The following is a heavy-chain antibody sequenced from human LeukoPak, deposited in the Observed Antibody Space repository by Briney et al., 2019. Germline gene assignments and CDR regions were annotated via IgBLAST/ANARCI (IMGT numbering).Heavy chain of an antibody. CDR3: AKDIPVPRDCHKGVCGAFDG. Sequence: GGSLRLSCSASGFSFGSYGMSWGRQVPGKGLEWVSIITASGDRTYYADSVKGRFTISRDNSKNTLFMQMNSLRDEDTAVYYCAKDIPVPRDCHKGVCGAFDGWGQGTMVVVSS. J-gene: IGHJ3*01. CDR1: GFSFGSYG. CDR2: ITASGDRT. D-gene: IGHD3-10*01. V-gene: IGHV3-23*01.